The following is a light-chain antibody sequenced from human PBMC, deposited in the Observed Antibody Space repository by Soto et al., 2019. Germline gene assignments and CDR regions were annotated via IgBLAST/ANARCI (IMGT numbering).Light chain of an antibody. J-gene: IGKJ1*01. CDR2: AAS. CDR3: QQYHTDWT. V-gene: IGKV1-39*01. Sequence: DIQMTQSPSSLSASVGDRVTITCRASQSISSYLNWYQQKPGKAPKLLIYAASSLQSGVPSRFSGSGSGTEFTLTISSLQADDYATFYCQQYHTDWTFGQGTKVDIK. CDR1: QSISSY.